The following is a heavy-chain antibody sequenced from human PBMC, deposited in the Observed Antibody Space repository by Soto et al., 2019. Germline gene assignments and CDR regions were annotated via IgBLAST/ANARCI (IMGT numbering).Heavy chain of an antibody. CDR3: ARDPLSENGSGSL. Sequence: QPGGSLRLSCAASGFTVSANYMGWVRLAPGKGLEWVSVLSSGGRTYYPDSVEGRFTISGDNSKNTVYLQMHSLRAEDTAVYYCARDPLSENGSGSLWGQGTLVTVSS. D-gene: IGHD3-10*01. CDR1: GFTVSANY. J-gene: IGHJ4*02. V-gene: IGHV3-53*01. CDR2: LSSGGRT.